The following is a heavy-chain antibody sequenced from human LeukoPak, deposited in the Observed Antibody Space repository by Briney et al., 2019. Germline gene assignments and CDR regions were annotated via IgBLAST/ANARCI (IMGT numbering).Heavy chain of an antibody. Sequence: SETLSLTCTVSGGSISTSNYYWGWIRQPPGKGLECIGSIYHSGSTYYNPSLKSRVTISVDTSKNQFSLNLSSVTAADTAMYYCARAVGTSRNFFDYWGQGTLVTVSS. CDR2: IYHSGST. J-gene: IGHJ4*02. V-gene: IGHV4-39*07. D-gene: IGHD4-23*01. CDR3: ARAVGTSRNFFDY. CDR1: GGSISTSNYY.